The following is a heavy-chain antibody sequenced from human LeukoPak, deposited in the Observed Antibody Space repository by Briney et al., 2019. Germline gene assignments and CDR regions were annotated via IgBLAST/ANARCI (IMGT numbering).Heavy chain of an antibody. Sequence: GASVKVSCKASGYTFTSYGISWVRQAPGQGLEWMGWISAYNGNTNYAQKLQGRVTMTTDTSTSTAYMELTSLRSDDTAVYYCARDCGGDCYNTDDAFDIWGQGTMVTVSS. D-gene: IGHD2-21*02. J-gene: IGHJ3*02. V-gene: IGHV1-18*01. CDR2: ISAYNGNT. CDR3: ARDCGGDCYNTDDAFDI. CDR1: GYTFTSYG.